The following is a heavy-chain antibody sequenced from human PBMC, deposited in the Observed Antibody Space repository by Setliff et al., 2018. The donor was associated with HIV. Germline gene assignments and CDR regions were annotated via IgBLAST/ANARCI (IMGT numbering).Heavy chain of an antibody. Sequence: PGGSLRLSCAASGFTFSSYWVHWVRQTPGKGLMWVSRINTDGSDTSYADAVKGRFTISRDNAQDTLYLQMDSLRAEDTAVYYCARGIPGGGIDYWGQGTLVTVSS. D-gene: IGHD2-21*01. J-gene: IGHJ4*02. CDR1: GFTFSSYW. V-gene: IGHV3-74*01. CDR2: INTDGSDT. CDR3: ARGIPGGGIDY.